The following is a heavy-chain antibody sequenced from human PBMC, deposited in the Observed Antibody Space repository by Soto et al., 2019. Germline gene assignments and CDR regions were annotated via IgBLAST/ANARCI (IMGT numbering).Heavy chain of an antibody. D-gene: IGHD2-21*02. Sequence: QVQLQESGPGLVKPSGTLSLTCAVSGDSISSDKWWSWVPQPPGKGLEWIGEIHHSGRSNYKPSLTSSVTIFVEKSKLQVSLELSSMIAADTAVYYCARGGDWQFDYWGQGTLVTVSS. J-gene: IGHJ4*02. CDR1: GDSISSDKW. CDR2: IHHSGRS. V-gene: IGHV4-4*02. CDR3: ARGGDWQFDY.